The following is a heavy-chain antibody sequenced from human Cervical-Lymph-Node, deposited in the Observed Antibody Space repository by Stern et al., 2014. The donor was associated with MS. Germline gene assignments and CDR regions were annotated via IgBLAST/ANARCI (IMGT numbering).Heavy chain of an antibody. D-gene: IGHD4-17*01. CDR1: GSSITTSNW. V-gene: IGHV4-4*02. CDR2: IYHSGNI. CDR3: ARGEVTTWFDS. J-gene: IGHJ5*01. Sequence: QVQLQESGPGLVKPSGTLSLTCGVSGSSITTSNWWTWVRQPPGKGLEWIGAIYHSGNINFNPSLKSRVTMSVDKSKNQISLKLTSVTAADTAVYYCARGEVTTWFDSWGPGTLVTVSS.